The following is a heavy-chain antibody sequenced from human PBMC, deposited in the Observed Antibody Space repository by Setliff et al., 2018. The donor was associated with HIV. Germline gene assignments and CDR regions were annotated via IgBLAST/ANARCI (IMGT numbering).Heavy chain of an antibody. J-gene: IGHJ4*02. CDR1: GFPFSTYS. V-gene: IGHV3-21*01. CDR3: ARDVSWRVRTYIDY. Sequence: GGSLRLSCEASGFPFSTYSMNWVRQAPGKGLEWVSSISSSSRSKYYADSVKGRFTISRDNAKNSLYLQMNSLTAEDTAVYYCARDVSWRVRTYIDYWGQGALVTLSS. CDR2: ISSSSRSK. D-gene: IGHD3-3*01.